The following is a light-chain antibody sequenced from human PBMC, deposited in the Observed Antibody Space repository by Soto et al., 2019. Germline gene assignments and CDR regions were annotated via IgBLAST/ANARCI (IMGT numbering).Light chain of an antibody. Sequence: EIVLTQSPGTLSLSPGERATLSCRASQSVSVSYLAWYQQTPGQTPRLLIYAASSRATGIPDRFSGSGSGTEFTLTISSLQSEDFAVYYCQQYNNWPPWTFGQGTKVDIK. CDR1: QSVSVSY. CDR3: QQYNNWPPWT. J-gene: IGKJ1*01. V-gene: IGKV3-20*01. CDR2: AAS.